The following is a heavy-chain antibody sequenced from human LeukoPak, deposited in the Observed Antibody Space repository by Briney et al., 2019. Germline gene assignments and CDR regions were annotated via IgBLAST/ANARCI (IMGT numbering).Heavy chain of an antibody. CDR2: INTDGSST. CDR1: GFTFSSYW. CDR3: ARVIVQAYRDAFDI. J-gene: IGHJ3*02. D-gene: IGHD2-8*01. Sequence: GESLRLSCAASGFTFSSYWMHWVRQAPGKGLVWVSRINTDGSSTSYADSVKGRFTISRDNAKNTLYLQMNSLRAEDTAVYYCARVIVQAYRDAFDIWGQGTMVTVSS. V-gene: IGHV3-74*01.